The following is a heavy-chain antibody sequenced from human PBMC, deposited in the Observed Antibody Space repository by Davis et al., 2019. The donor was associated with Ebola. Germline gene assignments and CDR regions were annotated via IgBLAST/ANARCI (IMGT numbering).Heavy chain of an antibody. Sequence: MPSETLSLTCTVSGDSVSNGIYYWSWIRQPPGKGPEWIAFIYYSGTTNYNPSLKSRVTISLDTSKNQFSLKLRSVTAADTAVYYCVRWVIVGATNGWFAPWGQGTQVTVSS. V-gene: IGHV4-61*01. CDR3: VRWVIVGATNGWFAP. D-gene: IGHD1-26*01. J-gene: IGHJ5*02. CDR1: GDSVSNGIYY. CDR2: IYYSGTT.